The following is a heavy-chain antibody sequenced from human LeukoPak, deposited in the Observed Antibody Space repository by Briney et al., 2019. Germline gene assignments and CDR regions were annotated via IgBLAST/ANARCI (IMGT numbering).Heavy chain of an antibody. Sequence: KTGGSLRLSCAASGFSFSDYSMNWVRQAPGKGLEWVSSISSSSSYIYYADSVKGRFTISRDNAKKSLYLQMNSLRAEDTAVYYCARDPYGLHDYWGQGTLVTVSS. CDR3: ARDPYGLHDY. CDR2: ISSSSSYI. D-gene: IGHD3-16*01. V-gene: IGHV3-21*01. J-gene: IGHJ4*02. CDR1: GFSFSDYS.